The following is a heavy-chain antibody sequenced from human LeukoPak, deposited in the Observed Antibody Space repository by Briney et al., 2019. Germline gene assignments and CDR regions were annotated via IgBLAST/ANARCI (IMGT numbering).Heavy chain of an antibody. CDR1: GGSTSSYY. D-gene: IGHD3-10*01. V-gene: IGHV4-59*01. CDR3: ARGQDYYGSGSLFDY. Sequence: SETLSLTCTVSGGSTSSYYWGWIRQPPGKGLEWIGYIYYSGSTNYNPSLKSRVTVSVDTSKNQFSLKLSSVTAADTAVYYCARGQDYYGSGSLFDYWGQGTLVTVSS. J-gene: IGHJ4*02. CDR2: IYYSGST.